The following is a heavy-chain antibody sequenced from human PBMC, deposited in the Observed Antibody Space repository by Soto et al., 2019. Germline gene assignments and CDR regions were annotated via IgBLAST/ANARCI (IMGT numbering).Heavy chain of an antibody. CDR3: ARMLPTNYYYGMDV. CDR1: GFSLSTSGMC. V-gene: IGHV2-70*11. Sequence: GSGPTLVNPTQTLTLTCTFSGFSLSTSGMCVSWIRQPPGKALEWLARIDWDDDKYYSTSLKTRLTISKDTSKNQVVLTMTNMDPVDTATYYCARMLPTNYYYGMDVWGQGTTVTVSS. D-gene: IGHD1-26*01. CDR2: IDWDDDK. J-gene: IGHJ6*02.